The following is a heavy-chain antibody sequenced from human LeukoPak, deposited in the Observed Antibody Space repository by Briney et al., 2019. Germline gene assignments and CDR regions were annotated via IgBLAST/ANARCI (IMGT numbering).Heavy chain of an antibody. J-gene: IGHJ4*02. CDR1: GYTFTGYY. CDR2: ISPNSGGT. D-gene: IGHD3-22*01. CDR3: ARSITMIVVVIGYFDY. V-gene: IGHV1-2*02. Sequence: ASVKVSCKASGYTFTGYYMHWVRQAPGQGLEWMGWISPNSGGTNYAQKFQGRVTMTRDTSISTAYMELSRLRSDDTAVYYCARSITMIVVVIGYFDYWGQGTLVTVSS.